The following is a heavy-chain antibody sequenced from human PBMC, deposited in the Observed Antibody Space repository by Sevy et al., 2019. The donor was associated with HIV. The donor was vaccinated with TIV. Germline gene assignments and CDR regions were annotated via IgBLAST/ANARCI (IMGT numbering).Heavy chain of an antibody. V-gene: IGHV3-74*01. J-gene: IGHJ4*02. CDR2: VNSDGSST. D-gene: IGHD2-15*01. CDR1: GFTFSSYW. Sequence: GGSLRLSCAASGFTFSSYWMHWVRQAPGKGPVWVSGVNSDGSSTNYADSVKGRFTMSRDSAKNKLYLQMNSLRAEDTAVYFCVAANTWQDYWDQGTLVTVSS. CDR3: VAANTWQDY.